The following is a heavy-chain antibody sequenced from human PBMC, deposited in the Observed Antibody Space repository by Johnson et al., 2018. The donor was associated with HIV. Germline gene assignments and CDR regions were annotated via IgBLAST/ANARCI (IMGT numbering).Heavy chain of an antibody. CDR2: IYSGGST. J-gene: IGHJ3*02. CDR1: GFTVSSNY. D-gene: IGHD6-19*01. V-gene: IGHV3-53*01. Sequence: EQLVESGGGLIQPGGSLRLSCAASGFTVSSNYMSWVRQAPGKGLEWVSVIYSGGSTYYADSVKGRFTISRDNTKNLLYLQMKSLIAEDTAVYYCARAGYSSGWYERAFDIWGQGTMVTVSS. CDR3: ARAGYSSGWYERAFDI.